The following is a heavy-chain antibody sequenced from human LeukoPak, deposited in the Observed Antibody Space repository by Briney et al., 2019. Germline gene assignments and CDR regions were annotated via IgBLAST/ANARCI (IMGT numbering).Heavy chain of an antibody. Sequence: SETLSLTCTVSGGSISSYYWSWIRQPPGKGLEWIGYIYYSGSTNYNPSLKSRVTISVDTSKNQFSLKLSSVTAADTAVYYCARHGGRVYCYDSSGHDAFDIWGQGTMVTVSS. V-gene: IGHV4-59*08. CDR3: ARHGGRVYCYDSSGHDAFDI. CDR2: IYYSGST. D-gene: IGHD3-22*01. CDR1: GGSISSYY. J-gene: IGHJ3*02.